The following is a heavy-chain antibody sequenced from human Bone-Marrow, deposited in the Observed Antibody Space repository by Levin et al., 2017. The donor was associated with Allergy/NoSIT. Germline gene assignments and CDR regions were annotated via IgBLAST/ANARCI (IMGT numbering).Heavy chain of an antibody. D-gene: IGHD3-10*01. Sequence: GGSLRLSCAASGFTFSSYSMNWVRQAPGKGLEWVSSISSSSSYIYYADSVKGRFTISRDNAKNSLYLQMNSLRAEDTAVYYCARDVAITMVRGVIPYYYDDGMDVWGQGTTVTVS. CDR2: ISSSSSYI. V-gene: IGHV3-21*01. CDR3: ARDVAITMVRGVIPYYYDDGMDV. J-gene: IGHJ6*02. CDR1: GFTFSSYS.